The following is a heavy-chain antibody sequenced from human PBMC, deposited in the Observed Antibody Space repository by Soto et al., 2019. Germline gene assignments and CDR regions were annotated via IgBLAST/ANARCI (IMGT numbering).Heavy chain of an antibody. Sequence: GSLRLSCGASGFTLSDHWMHWVRQRPGKGLVWVAVIWNDGSNKYYVDSVKGRFTISRDNSKNTLYLQMNSLRAEDTAVYYCARVFTYYYDSSGYFQRRGAFDIWGQGTMVTVSS. D-gene: IGHD3-22*01. CDR1: GFTLSDHW. CDR2: IWNDGSNK. V-gene: IGHV3-33*08. CDR3: ARVFTYYYDSSGYFQRRGAFDI. J-gene: IGHJ3*02.